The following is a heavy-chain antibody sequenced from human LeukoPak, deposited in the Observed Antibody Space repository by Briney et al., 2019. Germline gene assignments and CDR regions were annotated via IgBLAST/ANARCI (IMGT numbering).Heavy chain of an antibody. D-gene: IGHD7-27*01. V-gene: IGHV1-2*06. CDR2: IKPNSGDT. CDR1: GYIFTGYF. Sequence: ASVKVSCKASGYIFTGYFIHWVRQAPGQGLEWMGRIKPNSGDTYYPQTFQGRVTMTRDTSINTAYMELGRLRSDDTAVYYCARDLSSTPNWELDYWGQGALVTVSS. J-gene: IGHJ4*02. CDR3: ARDLSSTPNWELDY.